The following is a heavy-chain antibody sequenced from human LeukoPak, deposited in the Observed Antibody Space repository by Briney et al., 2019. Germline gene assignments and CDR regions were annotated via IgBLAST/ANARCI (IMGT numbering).Heavy chain of an antibody. J-gene: IGHJ4*02. Sequence: SLRLSCAASGFTFSSDGMHCVGQAPGKGGKWVAVIWYDGSNKDYADTVKGRFTISRDNSKNTLYLQMNSLRAEDTAVYYCARTYSSFFSFDYWGQGTLVTVSS. D-gene: IGHD6-6*01. CDR2: IWYDGSNK. CDR1: GFTFSSDG. CDR3: ARTYSSFFSFDY. V-gene: IGHV3-33*01.